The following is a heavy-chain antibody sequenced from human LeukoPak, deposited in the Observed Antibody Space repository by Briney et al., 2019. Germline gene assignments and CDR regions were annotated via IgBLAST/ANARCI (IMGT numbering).Heavy chain of an antibody. J-gene: IGHJ4*02. D-gene: IGHD3-10*01. Sequence: PSETLSLTCAVYGGSFSGYYWSWIRQPPGKGLEWIGEINHSGSTNYNPSLKSRVTISVDTSKNQFSLKLSSVTAADTAVYYCARFRRYYGSGSYYTPSLDYWGQGTPVTVSS. V-gene: IGHV4-34*01. CDR3: ARFRRYYGSGSYYTPSLDY. CDR1: GGSFSGYY. CDR2: INHSGST.